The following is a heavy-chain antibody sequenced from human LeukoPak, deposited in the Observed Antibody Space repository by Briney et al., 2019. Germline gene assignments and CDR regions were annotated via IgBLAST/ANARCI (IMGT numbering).Heavy chain of an antibody. CDR1: GYTFTGYY. J-gene: IGHJ4*02. D-gene: IGHD3-10*01. V-gene: IGHV1-69*13. CDR3: ARVESWFGEPLDY. CDR2: IIPIFGTA. Sequence: ASVKVSCKASGYTFTGYYMHWVRQAPGQGLEWMGGIIPIFGTANYAQKFQGRVTITADESTSTAYMELSSLRSDDTAVYYCARVESWFGEPLDYWGQGTLVTVSS.